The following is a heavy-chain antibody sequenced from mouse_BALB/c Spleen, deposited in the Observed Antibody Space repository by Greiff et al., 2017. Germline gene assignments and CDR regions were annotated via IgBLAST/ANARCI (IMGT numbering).Heavy chain of an antibody. CDR1: GYTFTDYW. Sequence: VQLQQPGAELVMPGASVKMTCKASGYTFTDYWMHWVKQRPGQGLEWVGAIDTSDSHTSYNQKFKGKATLTVDESSSTAYMQLSSLTSEDSAVYYCARYYGNYEPYYFDYWGQGTTLTVSS. CDR3: ARYYGNYEPYYFDY. V-gene: IGHV1-69*01. CDR2: IDTSDSHT. J-gene: IGHJ2*01. D-gene: IGHD2-1*01.